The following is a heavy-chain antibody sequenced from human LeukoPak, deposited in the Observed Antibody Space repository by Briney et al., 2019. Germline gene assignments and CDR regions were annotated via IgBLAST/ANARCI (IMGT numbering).Heavy chain of an antibody. Sequence: GASLRLSCAASEFTFTNYAMNWVRQAPGKGLEWVSVISGSGYSTYYADSVKGRFTISRDSSKNTLYLQMNSLRGEDTALYYCATASLPAGHYYYYDMDVWGQGTTVTVSS. CDR1: EFTFTNYA. CDR2: ISGSGYST. J-gene: IGHJ6*02. CDR3: ATASLPAGHYYYYDMDV. D-gene: IGHD2-2*01. V-gene: IGHV3-23*01.